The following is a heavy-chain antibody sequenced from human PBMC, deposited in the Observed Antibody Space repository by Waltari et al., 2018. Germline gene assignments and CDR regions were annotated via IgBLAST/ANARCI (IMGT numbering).Heavy chain of an antibody. D-gene: IGHD6-6*01. V-gene: IGHV3-23*01. Sequence: EVQLLESGGGLVQPGGSLRLSCAASGFTFSSYAMSWVCQAPGKGLEWVSAISGSGGSTYYTDSVKGRFTISRDNSKNTLYLQMNSLRAEDTAVYYCAKAEYSSSYFDYWGQGTLVTVSS. J-gene: IGHJ4*02. CDR3: AKAEYSSSYFDY. CDR2: ISGSGGST. CDR1: GFTFSSYA.